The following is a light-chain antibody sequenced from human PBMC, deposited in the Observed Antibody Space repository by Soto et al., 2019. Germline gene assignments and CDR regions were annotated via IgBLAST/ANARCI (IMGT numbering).Light chain of an antibody. J-gene: IGLJ3*02. CDR1: RSNIGSNY. CDR2: SNN. Sequence: QPVLTQPPSASGTPGQRVTISCSGTRSNIGSNYVYWYQQLPGTAPKLLIYSNNQRPSGVPDRFSGSKSGTSASLAISGLRSEDKADYYCAAWDDSLSANWVFGGGTKLTVL. V-gene: IGLV1-47*02. CDR3: AAWDDSLSANWV.